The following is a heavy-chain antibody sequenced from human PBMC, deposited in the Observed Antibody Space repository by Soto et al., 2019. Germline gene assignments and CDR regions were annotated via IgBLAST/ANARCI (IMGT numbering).Heavy chain of an antibody. CDR1: GFTFITYA. Sequence: PGGSLRLSCAASGFTFITYAITWVRRAPGKGLEWVSHIGSSDAYTDYAGSVKGRFTISRDNSKSTVFLQMNSLRAEDTATYYCAGDLDLPPYYYHPGMAIWGQGTTVTVSS. CDR3: AGDLDLPPYYYHPGMAI. D-gene: IGHD3-10*01. V-gene: IGHV3-23*01. CDR2: IGSSDAYT. J-gene: IGHJ6*02.